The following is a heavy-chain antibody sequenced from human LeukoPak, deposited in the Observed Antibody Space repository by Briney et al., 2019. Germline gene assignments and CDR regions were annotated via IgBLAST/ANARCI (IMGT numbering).Heavy chain of an antibody. J-gene: IGHJ6*03. CDR3: ARAGDFWSGYYTSYYYYYYMDV. Sequence: SGTLSLTCTVSGGSISSYYWSWIRQPPGKGLEWIGYIYYSGSTNYNPSLKSRVTISVDTSKNQFSLKLSSVTAADTAVYYCARAGDFWSGYYTSYYYYYYMDVWGKGTTVTVSS. V-gene: IGHV4-59*01. CDR2: IYYSGST. CDR1: GGSISSYY. D-gene: IGHD3-3*01.